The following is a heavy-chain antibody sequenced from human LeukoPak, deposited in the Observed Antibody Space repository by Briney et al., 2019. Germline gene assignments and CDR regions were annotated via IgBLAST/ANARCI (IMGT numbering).Heavy chain of an antibody. CDR1: GGTFSSYA. J-gene: IGHJ4*02. V-gene: IGHV3-23*01. D-gene: IGHD6-19*01. CDR3: AKLFKLDSGWSNPRYYFDY. Sequence: ASVKVSCKASGGTFSSYAMSWVRQAPGKGLEWVSIISSSGGTTYYADSVKGRFTISRDNSKNTLFLQMNSLRAEDAAVYYCAKLFKLDSGWSNPRYYFDYWGQGTLVTVSS. CDR2: ISSSGGTT.